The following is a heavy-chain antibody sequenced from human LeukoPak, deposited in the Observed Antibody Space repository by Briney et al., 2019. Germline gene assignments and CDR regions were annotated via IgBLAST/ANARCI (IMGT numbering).Heavy chain of an antibody. CDR1: GYTFTTYY. CDR3: ARRVYCSSASCYHYYYYMDV. CDR2: IDPSGGSA. Sequence: ASVKVSCKASGYTFTTYYMHWVRQAPGQGLGWMGIIDPSGGSATYAQKFQGRVTMTRDTSTRTFYMELNSLRSEDTAIYYCARRVYCSSASCYHYYYYMDVWGKGTTVTVSS. J-gene: IGHJ6*03. D-gene: IGHD2-2*01. V-gene: IGHV1-46*03.